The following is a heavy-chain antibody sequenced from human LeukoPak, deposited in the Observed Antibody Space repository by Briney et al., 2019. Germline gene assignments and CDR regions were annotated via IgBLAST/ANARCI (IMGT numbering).Heavy chain of an antibody. CDR1: GFTVSSNY. Sequence: TGGSLRLSCATSGFTVSSNYMSWVRQAPGKGLEWVSIIYSGGNTFYTDSVKGRFTISRDNSKNTLYLQMNSLRTEDTAIYFCTRGTQYSRESPSWGQGTPVTVSS. CDR3: TRGTQYSRESPS. CDR2: IYSGGNT. J-gene: IGHJ5*02. D-gene: IGHD2-15*01. V-gene: IGHV3-53*01.